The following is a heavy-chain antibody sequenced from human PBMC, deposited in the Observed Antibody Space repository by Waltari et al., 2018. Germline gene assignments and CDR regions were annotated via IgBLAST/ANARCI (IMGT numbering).Heavy chain of an antibody. CDR2: INPRSGET. Sequence: QEHLVQSGAEVKKPGASVRVSCKASGYTFTAYYIHWVRQAPGQGLGWMGWINPRSGETKYAQKLHGRVTMTRDTSINTAYMELSSLLFDDTAVYYCAREGSHLTTVNDYWGQGTLVIVSS. D-gene: IGHD4-4*01. CDR3: AREGSHLTTVNDY. V-gene: IGHV1-2*02. J-gene: IGHJ4*02. CDR1: GYTFTAYY.